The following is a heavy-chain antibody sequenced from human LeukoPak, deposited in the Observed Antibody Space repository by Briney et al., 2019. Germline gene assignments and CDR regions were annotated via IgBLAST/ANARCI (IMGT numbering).Heavy chain of an antibody. Sequence: GGSLRLSCAASGFTFSSYAMHWVRQAPGKALEWVAVISYDGSNKYYADSVKGRFTISRDNSKNTLYLQMNSLRAEDTAVYYCAGEGPHLVSFDYWGQGTLVTVSS. J-gene: IGHJ4*02. V-gene: IGHV3-30-3*01. CDR2: ISYDGSNK. CDR1: GFTFSSYA. D-gene: IGHD5/OR15-5a*01. CDR3: AGEGPHLVSFDY.